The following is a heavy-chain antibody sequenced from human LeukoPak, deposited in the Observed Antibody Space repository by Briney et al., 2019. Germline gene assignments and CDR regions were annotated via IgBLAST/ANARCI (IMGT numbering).Heavy chain of an antibody. Sequence: PSETLSLTCAVYGGSFSGYYWSWIRQPPGKGLEWIGEIHHSGSTNYNPSLKSRVTISLDTSKNQVSLKLSSVTAADTAVYYCARHYGPWGQGTLVTVSS. CDR3: ARHYGP. J-gene: IGHJ5*02. CDR1: GGSFSGYY. V-gene: IGHV4-34*01. CDR2: IHHSGST. D-gene: IGHD3-16*01.